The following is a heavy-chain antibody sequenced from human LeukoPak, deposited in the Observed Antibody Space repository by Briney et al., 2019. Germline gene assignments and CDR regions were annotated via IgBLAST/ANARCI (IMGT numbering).Heavy chain of an antibody. V-gene: IGHV4-59*01. Sequence: PSETLSLTCTDSGGSISSYYWSWIRQPPGKGLEWIGYIYYSGSTNYNPSLKSRVTISVDTSKNQFSLKVSSVTAADTAVYYCARDQHGMDVWGQGTTVTVSS. CDR1: GGSISSYY. J-gene: IGHJ6*02. D-gene: IGHD2-21*01. CDR2: IYYSGST. CDR3: ARDQHGMDV.